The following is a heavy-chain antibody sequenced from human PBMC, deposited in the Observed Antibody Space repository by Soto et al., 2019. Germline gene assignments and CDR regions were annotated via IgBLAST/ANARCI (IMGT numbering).Heavy chain of an antibody. CDR3: ARDRTAAEAFDI. D-gene: IGHD6-13*01. V-gene: IGHV4-31*03. CDR2: IYFSGSA. J-gene: IGHJ3*02. CDR1: GGSISSGGYY. Sequence: LSLTCTASGGSISSGGYYWSWIRQRPGKGLEWIGYIYFSGSAYYTPSLKSRVTISVDTSKNQFFLKLSSVTAADTAVYYCARDRTAAEAFDIWGQGTMVTVSS.